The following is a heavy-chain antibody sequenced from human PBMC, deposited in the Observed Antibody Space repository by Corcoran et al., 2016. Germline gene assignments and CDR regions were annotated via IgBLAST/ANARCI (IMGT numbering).Heavy chain of an antibody. CDR1: GFTFSSYG. CDR3: AREIGGIVRGVIYYYYGMDV. Sequence: QVQLVESGGGVVQPGRSLRLSCAASGFTFSSYGMHWVRQAPGKGLEWVAVIWYDGSNKYYADSVKGRFTISRDNSKNTLYLQMNSLRAEDTAVYYCAREIGGIVRGVIYYYYGMDVWGQGTTVTVSS. CDR2: IWYDGSNK. D-gene: IGHD3-10*01. J-gene: IGHJ6*02. V-gene: IGHV3-33*01.